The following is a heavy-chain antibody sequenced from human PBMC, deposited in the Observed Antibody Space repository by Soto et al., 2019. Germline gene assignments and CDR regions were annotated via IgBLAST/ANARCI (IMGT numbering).Heavy chain of an antibody. D-gene: IGHD4-17*01. V-gene: IGHV3-30*18. J-gene: IGHJ6*02. CDR2: TSYGGSNK. CDR3: AKGHLRSPEYGDYADWSYGMDV. CDR1: GFTFSAFG. Sequence: QMQLVESGGGVVQPGTSLTLSCVASGFTFSAFGMHWVRQAPGKGLEWVAITSYGGSNKYYADSVQGRFTISRDNSRDTQYLQMNEQRDEDTAVYDCAKGHLRSPEYGDYADWSYGMDVWGQGTTVTVSS.